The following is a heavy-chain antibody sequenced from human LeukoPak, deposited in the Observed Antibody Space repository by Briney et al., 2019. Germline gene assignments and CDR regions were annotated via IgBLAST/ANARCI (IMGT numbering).Heavy chain of an antibody. V-gene: IGHV1-8*03. Sequence: ASVKVTCKASGYTFTDYHTNWVRQPTGQGLEWMGWINPNNGDTGYAQTFRDRVNITRDTSISTAYMEVRSLGSEDTAVYFCARTTSLTASGYDYWGQGTLVTVSS. J-gene: IGHJ4*02. D-gene: IGHD4-17*01. CDR3: ARTTSLTASGYDY. CDR1: GYTFTDYH. CDR2: INPNNGDT.